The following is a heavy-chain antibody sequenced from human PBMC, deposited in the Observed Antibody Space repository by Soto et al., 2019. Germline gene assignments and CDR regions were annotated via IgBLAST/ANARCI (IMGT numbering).Heavy chain of an antibody. D-gene: IGHD5-18*01. CDR3: ARAGYTAMVYDNYGMDV. J-gene: IGHJ6*04. CDR1: GGTFSSYA. V-gene: IGHV1-69*13. CDR2: IIPIFGTA. Sequence: SVKVSCKASGGTFSSYAISWVRQAPGQGLEWMGGIIPIFGTANYAQKFQGRVTITAGESTSTAYMELSSLRSEDTAVYYCARAGYTAMVYDNYGMDVWGKGTTVTVSS.